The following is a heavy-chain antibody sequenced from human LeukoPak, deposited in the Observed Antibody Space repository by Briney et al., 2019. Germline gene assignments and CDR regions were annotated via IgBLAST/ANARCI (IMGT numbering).Heavy chain of an antibody. J-gene: IGHJ5*02. CDR3: ARVLLWFGEPRNWFDP. D-gene: IGHD3-10*01. CDR2: IYYSGST. Sequence: PSETLSLTCTVSGGSISSSSYYWGWIRQPPGKGLEWIGSIYYSGSTYYNPSLKSRVTISVDTSKNQFSLKLSSVTAADTAVYYCARVLLWFGEPRNWFDPWGQGTLVTVSS. V-gene: IGHV4-39*01. CDR1: GGSISSSSYY.